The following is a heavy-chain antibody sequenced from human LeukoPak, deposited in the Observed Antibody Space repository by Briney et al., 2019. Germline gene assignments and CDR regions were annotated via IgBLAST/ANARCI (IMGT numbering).Heavy chain of an antibody. CDR3: ARDYGGSSPFDY. J-gene: IGHJ4*02. V-gene: IGHV3-23*01. D-gene: IGHD4-23*01. CDR1: GFTFSSYA. CDR2: ISGSGGST. Sequence: GGSLRLSCAASGFTFSSYAMSWVRQAPGKGLEWVSAISGSGGSTYYADSVKGRFTISRDNAKNSLYLHMNSLRAEDTAVYYCARDYGGSSPFDYWGQGTLVTVSS.